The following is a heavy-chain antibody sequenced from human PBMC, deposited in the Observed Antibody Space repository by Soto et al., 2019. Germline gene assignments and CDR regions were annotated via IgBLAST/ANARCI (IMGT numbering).Heavy chain of an antibody. Sequence: EVQLVESGGGLVQPGGSLRLSCAASGFTVSSSYMGWVRHAPGKGMEWVSSIYTGGNTYYADSVRGRFTVSTDNSKDTLYPQMNSLRVDDAAMYYCARPVGSYWYFDLWGRGTLVTVSS. CDR1: GFTVSSSY. CDR3: ARPVGSYWYFDL. CDR2: IYTGGNT. D-gene: IGHD1-26*01. J-gene: IGHJ2*01. V-gene: IGHV3-66*01.